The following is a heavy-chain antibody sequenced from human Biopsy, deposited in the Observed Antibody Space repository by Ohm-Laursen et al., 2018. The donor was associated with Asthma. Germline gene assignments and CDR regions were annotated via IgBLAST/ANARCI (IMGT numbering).Heavy chain of an antibody. CDR2: IMTVFGTT. Sequence: SVKVSCKVPGGTFSNFAISWARQAPGQGLEWLGGIMTVFGTTNYAQKFQGRVTITADESTSAAYMEVTSLRSEDTAIYYCARCQVGYSSGWSLLLKKIYYSGMDVWGQGTAVTVSS. V-gene: IGHV1-69*13. CDR1: GGTFSNFA. D-gene: IGHD6-19*01. J-gene: IGHJ6*02. CDR3: ARCQVGYSSGWSLLLKKIYYSGMDV.